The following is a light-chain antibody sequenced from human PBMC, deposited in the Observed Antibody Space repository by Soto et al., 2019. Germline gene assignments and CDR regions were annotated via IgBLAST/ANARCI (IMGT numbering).Light chain of an antibody. CDR1: QSVNSN. J-gene: IGKJ4*01. CDR2: GAS. CDR3: QQYNNWPLT. V-gene: IGKV3-15*01. Sequence: ERVMTQYPATLSVSPGERATLSSRASQSVNSNLAWYQQKPGQAPRLLIYGASTRATDIPARFSGSGSGTEFTLTISSLQSEDFAVYYCQQYNNWPLTFGGGTKVDI.